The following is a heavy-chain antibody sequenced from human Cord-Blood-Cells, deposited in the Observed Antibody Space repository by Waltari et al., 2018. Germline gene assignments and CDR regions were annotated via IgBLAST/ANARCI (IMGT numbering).Heavy chain of an antibody. J-gene: IGHJ6*03. D-gene: IGHD2-2*02. V-gene: IGHV4-34*01. Sequence: QVQLQQWGAGLLKPSETLSLTCAVYGGSFSGYYWSWIRQPPGKGLEWIGEINHSGSTNYNPSLKRRVTISVDTSKNQFSLKLSSVTAADTAVYYCARGRGEKYCSSTSCYKALDYYYYYMDVWGKGTTVTVSS. CDR2: INHSGST. CDR3: ARGRGEKYCSSTSCYKALDYYYYYMDV. CDR1: GGSFSGYY.